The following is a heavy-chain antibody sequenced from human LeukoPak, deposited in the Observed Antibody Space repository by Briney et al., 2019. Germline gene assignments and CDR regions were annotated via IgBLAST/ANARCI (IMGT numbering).Heavy chain of an antibody. D-gene: IGHD3-22*01. CDR3: ARDDSSRAFDV. J-gene: IGHJ3*01. CDR2: IYTSGST. V-gene: IGHV4-4*07. Sequence: SETLSLTCTVSGGSVSSYYWTWIRQPAGKGLEWIGRIYTSGSTNYNPSLKSRVTMSVDTSKHQFSLKLSSVTAADTAVYYCARDDSSRAFDVCGQATMVTVSS. CDR1: GGSVSSYY.